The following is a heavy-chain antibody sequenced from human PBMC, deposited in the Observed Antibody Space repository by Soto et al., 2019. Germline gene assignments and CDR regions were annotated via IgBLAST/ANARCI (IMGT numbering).Heavy chain of an antibody. CDR2: ISYDGSNK. CDR3: ARHDYGDYDAFDI. CDR1: GFTFSSYG. Sequence: GGSLRLSCAASGFTFSSYGMHWVRQAPGKGLEWVAVISYDGSNKYYADSVKGRFTISRDNSKNTLYLQMNSLRAEDTAVYYCARHDYGDYDAFDIWGQGTMVTVSS. V-gene: IGHV3-30*03. D-gene: IGHD4-17*01. J-gene: IGHJ3*02.